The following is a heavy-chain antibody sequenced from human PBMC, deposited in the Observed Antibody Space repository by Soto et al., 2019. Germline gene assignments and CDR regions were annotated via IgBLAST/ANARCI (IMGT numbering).Heavy chain of an antibody. J-gene: IGHJ6*02. CDR2: IIPIFGTA. V-gene: IGHV1-69*13. CDR3: ARAIVVVPAAISSYYYYGMDV. D-gene: IGHD2-2*01. CDR1: GGTFSSYA. Sequence: ASVKVSCKASGGTFSSYAISWVRQAPGQGLEWMGGIIPIFGTANYAQKFQGRVTITADESTSTAYMGLSSLRSEDTAVYYCARAIVVVPAAISSYYYYGMDVWGQGTTVTVSS.